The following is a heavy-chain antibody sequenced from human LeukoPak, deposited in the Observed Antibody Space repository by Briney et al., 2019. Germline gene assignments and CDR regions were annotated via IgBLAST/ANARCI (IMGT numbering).Heavy chain of an antibody. CDR3: AREPIAVAIFDY. CDR2: IIPIFGTA. Sequence: ASVKVSCTASGGTFSSYAISWVRQAPGQGLEWMGGIIPIFGTANYAQKFQGRVTITADESTSTAYMELSSLRSEDTAVYYCAREPIAVAIFDYWGQGTLVTVSS. D-gene: IGHD6-19*01. CDR1: GGTFSSYA. J-gene: IGHJ4*02. V-gene: IGHV1-69*13.